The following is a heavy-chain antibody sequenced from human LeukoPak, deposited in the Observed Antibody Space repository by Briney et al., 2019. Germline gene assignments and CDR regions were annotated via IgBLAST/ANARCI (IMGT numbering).Heavy chain of an antibody. Sequence: SETLSLTCTVSGGSISSGDYYWSWIRQPPGKGLEWIGYIYYSGSTYYNPSLKSRVTISVDTSKNQFSLKLSSVTAADTAMYYCVRSPGYYFDYWGQGTLVTVSS. CDR1: GGSISSGDYY. CDR2: IYYSGST. V-gene: IGHV4-30-4*01. CDR3: VRSPGYYFDY. J-gene: IGHJ4*02.